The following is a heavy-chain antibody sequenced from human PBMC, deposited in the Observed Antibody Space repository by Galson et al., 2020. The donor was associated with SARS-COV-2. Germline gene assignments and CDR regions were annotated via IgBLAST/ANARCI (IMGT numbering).Heavy chain of an antibody. CDR1: GFALSTSGVG. CDR2: IYWNGDQ. V-gene: IGHV2-5*01. J-gene: IGHJ4*02. CDR3: AHRRRPRVGITPAYDF. D-gene: IGHD1-7*01. Sequence: SGPTLVKPTQTLSLTCTFSGFALSTSGVGVGWIRQPPGKALEWLALIYWNGDQRYSPSLKSRLTITKDTSKNQVVLSMTNMDPVDTATYYCAHRRRPRVGITPAYDFWGQGTLVTVSS.